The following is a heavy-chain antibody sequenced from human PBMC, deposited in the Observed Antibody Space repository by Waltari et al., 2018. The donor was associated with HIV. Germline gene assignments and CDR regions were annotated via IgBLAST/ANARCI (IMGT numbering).Heavy chain of an antibody. CDR3: ARGPQDYPKYYFDY. J-gene: IGHJ4*02. CDR2: MNPNSGNT. CDR1: GYTFTSCD. V-gene: IGHV1-8*01. D-gene: IGHD4-17*01. Sequence: QVQLVQSGAEVKKPGASVKVSCKASGYTFTSCDINWVRQATGQGLEWLGWMNPNSGNTGYAQRFQGRVTMTRNTSISTAYMELSSLRSEDTAVYFCARGPQDYPKYYFDYWGQGTLVTVSS.